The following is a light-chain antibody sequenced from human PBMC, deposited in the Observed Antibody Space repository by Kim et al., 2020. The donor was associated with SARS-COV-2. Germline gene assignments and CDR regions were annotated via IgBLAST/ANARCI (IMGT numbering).Light chain of an antibody. Sequence: ELTQPPSASASLGASVTLTCTLSSGYSNYKVDWYQQRPGKGPRFVMRVGTGGIEGSKGDGIPDRFSVLGSGLNRFLTIKNIQEEDESDYYCGADHGSGTTFVYVFGPGTKVSVL. V-gene: IGLV9-49*01. CDR2: VGTGGIEG. CDR3: GADHGSGTTFVYV. CDR1: SGYSNYK. J-gene: IGLJ1*01.